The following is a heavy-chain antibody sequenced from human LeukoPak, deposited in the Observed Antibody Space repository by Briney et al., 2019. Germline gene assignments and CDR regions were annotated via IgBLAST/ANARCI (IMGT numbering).Heavy chain of an antibody. D-gene: IGHD4-11*01. CDR1: GFTFSNFA. CDR3: AKSGLQSAYNYYHMDV. Sequence: GGSLRLSCAASGFTFSNFAITWVRQAPGEGLEWVSAISATGDATYYADSVKGRFTISRDNSRNTLYLQMNSLRAEDTALYYCAKSGLQSAYNYYHMDVWGKGTTVTVSS. V-gene: IGHV3-23*01. J-gene: IGHJ6*03. CDR2: ISATGDAT.